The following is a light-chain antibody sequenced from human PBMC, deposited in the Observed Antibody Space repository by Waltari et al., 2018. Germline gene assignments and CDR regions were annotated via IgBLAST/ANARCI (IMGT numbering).Light chain of an antibody. J-gene: IGLJ2*01. CDR3: YSTDSNNNYEV. Sequence: SYELTQPPSVSVSPGQTASLTCPGHALPTTYAIWYHQKSGQAPVLVIYEDSKRPSGIPERFSGSSSGTMAALTISGAQVEDEADYYCYSTDSNNNYEVFGGGTKLTVL. CDR1: ALPTTY. CDR2: EDS. V-gene: IGLV3-10*01.